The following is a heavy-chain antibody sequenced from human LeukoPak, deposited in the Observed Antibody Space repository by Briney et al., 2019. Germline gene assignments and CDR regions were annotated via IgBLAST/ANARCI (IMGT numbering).Heavy chain of an antibody. Sequence: ASVKVSCKASGYTFTSYYMHWVRQAPGQGLEWMGIINPSGGSTSYAQKFQGRVTMTRDTSTSTVYMELSSLRSEDTAVYYCARVRGIFGVYYDSSGYPDYWGQGTLVTVSS. J-gene: IGHJ4*02. CDR3: ARVRGIFGVYYDSSGYPDY. V-gene: IGHV1-46*01. CDR1: GYTFTSYY. CDR2: INPSGGST. D-gene: IGHD3-22*01.